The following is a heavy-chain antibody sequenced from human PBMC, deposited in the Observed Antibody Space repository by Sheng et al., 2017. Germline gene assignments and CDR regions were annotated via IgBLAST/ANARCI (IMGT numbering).Heavy chain of an antibody. J-gene: IGHJ4*02. Sequence: QVQLVESGGGVVQPGRSLRLSCAASGFTFSSYAMHWVRQAPGKGLEWVAVISYDGSNKYYADSVKGRFTISRDNSKNTLYLQMNSLRAEDTAVYYCARDRKSTVADYWGQGTLVTVSS. CDR3: ARDRKSTVADY. CDR1: GFTFSSYA. V-gene: IGHV3-30-3*01. CDR2: ISYDGSNK. D-gene: IGHD4-17*01.